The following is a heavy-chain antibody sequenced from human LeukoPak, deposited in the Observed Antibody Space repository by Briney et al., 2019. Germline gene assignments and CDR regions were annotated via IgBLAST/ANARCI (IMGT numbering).Heavy chain of an antibody. V-gene: IGHV4-59*08. CDR2: SHGSGES. CDR1: GGSISYYY. J-gene: IGHJ4*02. CDR3: AASSHSGSYRAY. D-gene: IGHD3-10*01. Sequence: SETPSLTCSVSGGSISYYYWSWIRQPPGKGLEWIGYSHGSGESNYNPSLQSRVIISRDTSKNQFSLNLMSVTAADTAVYYCAASSHSGSYRAYWGQGTPVTVSS.